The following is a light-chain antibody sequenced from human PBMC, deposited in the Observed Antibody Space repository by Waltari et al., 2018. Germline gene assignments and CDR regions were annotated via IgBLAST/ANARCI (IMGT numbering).Light chain of an antibody. CDR2: DVT. Sequence: QSALTQPASVSGSPGQSITISCTGTNNDIGYYNFVSWYQRHPGNAPKLMLFDVTRWSLWVAHRCSGSKSANTASLTISGLQPEDEADYFWASNTSTNTVVFGGGTRVTVL. J-gene: IGLJ2*01. CDR3: ASNTSTNTVV. CDR1: NNDIGYYNF. V-gene: IGLV2-14*01.